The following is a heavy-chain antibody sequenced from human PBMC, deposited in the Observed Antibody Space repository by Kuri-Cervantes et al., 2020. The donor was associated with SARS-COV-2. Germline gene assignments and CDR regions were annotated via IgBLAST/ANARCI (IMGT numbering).Heavy chain of an antibody. D-gene: IGHD3-3*01. V-gene: IGHV4-39*01. J-gene: IGHJ4*02. CDR1: GGSISSSSYY. Sequence: SETLSLTCTVSGGSISSSSYYWGWIRQPPGKGLEWIGSIYYSGSTYYNPSPKSRVTISVDTSKNQFSLKLSSVTAADTAVYYCATHYDFWSAFDYWGQGTLVTVSS. CDR3: ATHYDFWSAFDY. CDR2: IYYSGST.